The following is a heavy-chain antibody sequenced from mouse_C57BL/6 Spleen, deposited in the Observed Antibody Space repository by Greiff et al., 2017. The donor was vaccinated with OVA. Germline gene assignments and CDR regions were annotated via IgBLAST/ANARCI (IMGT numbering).Heavy chain of an antibody. Sequence: VQLQQSGAELVKPGASVKISCKASGYAFSSYWMNWVKQRPGKGLEWIGQIYPGDGDTNYNGKFTGKATLTADKSSSTAYMQLSSLTSEDSAVYFCARRSYGSSYYCDYWGQGTTLTVSS. CDR3: ARRSYGSSYYCDY. V-gene: IGHV1-80*01. J-gene: IGHJ2*01. CDR1: GYAFSSYW. D-gene: IGHD1-1*01. CDR2: IYPGDGDT.